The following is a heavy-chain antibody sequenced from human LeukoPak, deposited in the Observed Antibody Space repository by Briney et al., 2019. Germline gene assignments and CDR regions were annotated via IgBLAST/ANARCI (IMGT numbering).Heavy chain of an antibody. J-gene: IGHJ4*02. CDR1: GFTFSSYA. CDR3: AKTGTPWYYFDY. V-gene: IGHV3-23*01. Sequence: HSGGSLSLSCAASGFTFSSYAMSWVRQAPGKGLEWVSAISGSGGSTYYADSVKGRFTISRDNSKNTLYLQMNSLRAEDTAVYYCAKTGTPWYYFDYWGQGTLVTVSS. D-gene: IGHD6-13*01. CDR2: ISGSGGST.